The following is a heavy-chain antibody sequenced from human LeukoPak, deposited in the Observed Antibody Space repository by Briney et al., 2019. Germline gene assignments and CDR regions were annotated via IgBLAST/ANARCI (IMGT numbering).Heavy chain of an antibody. J-gene: IGHJ4*02. CDR1: GFTFSRSS. Sequence: GGSLRPSCAASGFTFSRSSMNWVRQAPGKGLEWVSIIYSGGRTYYADSAKGRFTISRDIFKNTVYLQMNSLRAEDTAVYYCAREGATTAFDYWGQGTLVTVSS. CDR3: AREGATTAFDY. D-gene: IGHD1-26*01. CDR2: IYSGGRT. V-gene: IGHV3-53*01.